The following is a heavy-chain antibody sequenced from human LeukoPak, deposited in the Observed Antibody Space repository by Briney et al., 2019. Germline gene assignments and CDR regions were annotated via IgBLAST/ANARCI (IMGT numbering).Heavy chain of an antibody. Sequence: SETLSLTCAVSGGSISSSNWWSWVRQPPGKGLEWIGEIYHSGSTNYNPSLKSRVTISVDKSKNQFSLKLSSVTAADTAVYYCAKKGYYDGSGYYMYYFDHWGQGTLVTVSS. CDR3: AKKGYYDGSGYYMYYFDH. J-gene: IGHJ4*02. V-gene: IGHV4-4*02. D-gene: IGHD3-22*01. CDR2: IYHSGST. CDR1: GGSISSSNW.